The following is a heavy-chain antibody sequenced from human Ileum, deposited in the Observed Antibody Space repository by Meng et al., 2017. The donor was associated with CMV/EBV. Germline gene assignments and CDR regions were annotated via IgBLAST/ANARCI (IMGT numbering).Heavy chain of an antibody. V-gene: IGHV3-15*01. J-gene: IGHJ4*02. CDR1: GISFSNAW. CDR3: TTLIGPFDS. CDR2: IKPKTEGGTA. Sequence: CAASGISFSNAWMSWVRQGPEKGLEWVGRIKPKTEGGTAEFAAPVKGRFTISRDDSKNTFYLQMTSLKTEDTAVYYCTTLIGPFDSWGQGTLVTVSS.